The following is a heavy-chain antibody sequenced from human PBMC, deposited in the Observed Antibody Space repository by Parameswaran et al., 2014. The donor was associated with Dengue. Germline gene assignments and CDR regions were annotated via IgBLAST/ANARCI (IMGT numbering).Heavy chain of an antibody. D-gene: IGHD4-17*01. CDR2: IYYSGST. CDR3: ARDPTTYATHYDYGDDGYYYGMDV. Sequence: PGKGLEWIGYIYYSGSTNYNPSLKSRVTISVDTSKNQFSLKLSSVTAADTAVYYCARDPTTYATHYDYGDDGYYYGMDVWGPRDHGHRLL. J-gene: IGHJ6*01. V-gene: IGHV4-59*13.